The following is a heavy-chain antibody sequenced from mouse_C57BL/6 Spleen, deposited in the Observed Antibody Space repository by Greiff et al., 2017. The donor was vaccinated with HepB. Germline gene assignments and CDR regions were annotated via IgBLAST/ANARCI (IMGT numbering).Heavy chain of an antibody. J-gene: IGHJ3*01. Sequence: EVQLQQSGAELVRPGASVKLSCTASGFNIKDYYMHWVKQRPEQGLEWIGRIDPEDGDTEYAPKFQGKATMTADTSSNTAYLQLSSLTSEDTAVYYCTAGASWDVGPGAYWGQGTLVTVSA. CDR3: TAGASWDVGPGAY. CDR2: IDPEDGDT. D-gene: IGHD4-1*01. CDR1: GFNIKDYY. V-gene: IGHV14-1*01.